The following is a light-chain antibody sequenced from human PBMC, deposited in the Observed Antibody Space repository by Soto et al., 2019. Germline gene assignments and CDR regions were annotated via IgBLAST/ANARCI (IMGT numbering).Light chain of an antibody. V-gene: IGKV3D-20*01. CDR2: DVS. Sequence: EIVLTQSPATLSLSPGERATLSCGASQSVSSLYLAWYQQKPGPAPRLLMYDVSKRFTGTPDGFSGSWSGTDFSLTITRLEPEDYAVYYCQQFGTSHTFGGGTKVEI. J-gene: IGKJ4*01. CDR3: QQFGTSHT. CDR1: QSVSSLY.